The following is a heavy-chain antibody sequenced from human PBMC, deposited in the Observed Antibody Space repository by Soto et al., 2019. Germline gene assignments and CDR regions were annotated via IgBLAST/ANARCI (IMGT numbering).Heavy chain of an antibody. CDR1: GFTFSSYA. V-gene: IGHV3-23*01. D-gene: IGHD3-22*01. CDR2: ISGSGGST. CDR3: VKGEYYYDSGAYYPFDY. Sequence: GGSLRLSCAASGFTFSSYAMSWVRQAPGKGLEWVSAISGSGGSTYYADSVKGRFAISRDNSKNTLYLQMSSLRAEDTAVYYCVKGEYYYDSGAYYPFDYWGQGTLVTVSS. J-gene: IGHJ4*02.